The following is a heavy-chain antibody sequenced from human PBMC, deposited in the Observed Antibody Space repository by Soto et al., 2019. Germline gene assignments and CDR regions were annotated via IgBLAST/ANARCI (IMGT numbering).Heavy chain of an antibody. CDR2: ISGSGGST. CDR1: GFTFSSYA. V-gene: IGHV3-23*01. D-gene: IGHD2-15*01. CDR3: AKETSCSGGSCYSGWFDP. J-gene: IGHJ5*02. Sequence: GGSLRLSCAASGFTFSSYAMSWVRQAPGKGLEWVSAISGSGGSTYYADSVKGRFTISRDNSKNTLYLQMNSLRAEDTAVYYCAKETSCSGGSCYSGWFDPWGQGTLVTVSS.